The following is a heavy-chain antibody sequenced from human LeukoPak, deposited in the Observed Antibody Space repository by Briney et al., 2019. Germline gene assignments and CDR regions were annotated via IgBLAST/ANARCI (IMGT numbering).Heavy chain of an antibody. CDR2: ISWDGGST. Sequence: GGSLRLSCAASGFTFDDYAMHWVRHAPGKGLEWVSLISWDGGSTYYADSVKGRFTISRDNSKNSLYLQMNSLRAEDTALYYCAKGHTAMTLGGTVDYWGQGTLVTVSS. J-gene: IGHJ4*02. V-gene: IGHV3-43D*03. D-gene: IGHD5-18*01. CDR3: AKGHTAMTLGGTVDY. CDR1: GFTFDDYA.